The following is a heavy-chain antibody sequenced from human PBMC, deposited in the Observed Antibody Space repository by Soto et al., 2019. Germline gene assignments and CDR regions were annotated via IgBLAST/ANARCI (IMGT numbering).Heavy chain of an antibody. V-gene: IGHV4-59*01. CDR3: ARGLYDILSMDV. CDR1: GGSISSYY. J-gene: IGHJ6*03. Sequence: SETLSLTCTVSGGSISSYYWSWIRQPPGKGLEWIGYIYYSGSTNYNPSLKSRVTISVDTSKNQFSLKLSSVTAADTAVYYCARGLYDILSMDVWGKGTTVTVSS. CDR2: IYYSGST. D-gene: IGHD3-9*01.